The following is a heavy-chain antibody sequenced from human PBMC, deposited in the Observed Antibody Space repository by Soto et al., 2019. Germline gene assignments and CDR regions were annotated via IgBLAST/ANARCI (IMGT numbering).Heavy chain of an antibody. CDR3: ARVQYSYGYYFDY. CDR1: GFTFSSYS. J-gene: IGHJ4*01. D-gene: IGHD5-18*01. V-gene: IGHV3-21*01. CDR2: ISSSSSYI. Sequence: GGSLRLSSAASGFTFSSYSMNWVRQAPGKGLEWVSSISSSSSYIYYADSVKGRFTISRDNAKNSLYLQMNSLSAEDTAVYYSARVQYSYGYYFDYWGHGTLVTVSS.